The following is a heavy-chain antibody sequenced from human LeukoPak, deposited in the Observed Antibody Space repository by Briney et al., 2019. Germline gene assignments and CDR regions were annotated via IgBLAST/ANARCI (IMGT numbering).Heavy chain of an antibody. CDR3: AKDIGGWSAGFDY. Sequence: GASVKVSCKASGYTFTGYYMHWVRQAPGQGLEWMGWINPNSGGTNYAQKFQGWVTMTRDTSISTAYMELSRLRSDDTALYYCAKDIGGWSAGFDYWGQGTLVTVSS. V-gene: IGHV1-2*04. CDR2: INPNSGGT. J-gene: IGHJ4*02. D-gene: IGHD6-19*01. CDR1: GYTFTGYY.